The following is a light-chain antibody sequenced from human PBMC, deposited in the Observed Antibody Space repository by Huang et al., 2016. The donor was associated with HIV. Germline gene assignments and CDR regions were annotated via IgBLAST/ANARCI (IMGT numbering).Light chain of an antibody. CDR1: RDISNW. V-gene: IGKV1-12*01. CDR3: QQAKTFPYT. J-gene: IGKJ2*01. Sequence: DIQMTQSPSSVSASVGHTVTITCRARRDISNWLVWYQQKSGKAPKLLIYSASTVQSGVPPRFSGSGSGTHCTLTITSLQPDDFGTYYCQQAKTFPYTFGQGT. CDR2: SAS.